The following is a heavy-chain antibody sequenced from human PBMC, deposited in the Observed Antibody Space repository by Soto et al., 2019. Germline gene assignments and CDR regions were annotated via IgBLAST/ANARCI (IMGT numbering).Heavy chain of an antibody. D-gene: IGHD5-12*01. Sequence: LSLTCPVSGGSISSYYWSWIRQPAGKGLEWIGRIYTSGSTNYNPSLKSRVTISVDTSKNQFSLKLSSVTAADTAVYYCARAQLRWLPDWSDHWGQGNVVTGAS. V-gene: IGHV4-4*07. CDR1: GGSISSYY. J-gene: IGHJ5*02. CDR3: ARAQLRWLPDWSDH. CDR2: IYTSGST.